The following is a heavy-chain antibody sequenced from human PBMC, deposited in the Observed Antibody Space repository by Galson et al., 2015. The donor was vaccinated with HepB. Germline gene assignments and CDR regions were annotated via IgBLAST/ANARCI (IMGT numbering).Heavy chain of an antibody. CDR2: ISSSGSTI. CDR1: GFTFSDYY. CDR3: ARALNGGRLPFNWFDP. V-gene: IGHV3-11*01. D-gene: IGHD3-16*01. Sequence: SLRLSCAASGFTFSDYYMSWIRQAPGKGLEWVSYISSSGSTIYYADSVKGRFTISRDNAKNSLYLQMNSLRAEDTAVYYCARALNGGRLPFNWFDPWGQGTLVTVSS. J-gene: IGHJ5*02.